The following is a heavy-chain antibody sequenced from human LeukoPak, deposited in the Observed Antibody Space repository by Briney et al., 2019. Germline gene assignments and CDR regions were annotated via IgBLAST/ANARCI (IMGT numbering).Heavy chain of an antibody. D-gene: IGHD6-19*01. V-gene: IGHV3-33*01. Sequence: GGSLRLSCAASGFTFSSYGMHWVRQAPGKGLEWVAVIWYDGGNKYYADSVKGRFTISRDNSKNTLYLQMNSLRAEDTAVYHCARGKTPGIAVSKYFQHWGQGTLVTVSS. CDR3: ARGKTPGIAVSKYFQH. J-gene: IGHJ1*01. CDR2: IWYDGGNK. CDR1: GFTFSSYG.